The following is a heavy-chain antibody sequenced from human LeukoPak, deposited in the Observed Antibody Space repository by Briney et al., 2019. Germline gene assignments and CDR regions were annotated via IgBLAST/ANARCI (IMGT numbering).Heavy chain of an antibody. J-gene: IGHJ4*02. V-gene: IGHV3-23*01. CDR3: AKTPLAVAPGDYFDC. CDR2: ISGSGGSI. CDR1: GFTFTNYA. Sequence: GGSLRLSCAASGFTFTNYAMSWVRQAPGKGLKWVSGISGSGGSIYYADSVKGRFTISRDNSKNTLYLQMNSLRAEDTAVYYCAKTPLAVAPGDYFDCWGQGTLVTVSS. D-gene: IGHD6-19*01.